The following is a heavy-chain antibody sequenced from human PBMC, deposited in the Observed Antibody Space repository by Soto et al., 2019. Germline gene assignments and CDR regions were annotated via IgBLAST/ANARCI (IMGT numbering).Heavy chain of an antibody. D-gene: IGHD4-17*01. Sequence: EVQLVESGGDLVQPGGSLRLSCAASGFTFSSYWMHWVRQVPGKGLVWVSRISSDGSSTNYADSVRGRFIISRDNAKNTLYLQENSLRVEDTAVYYCARGTVRDHDFGDHWGQGTLVAVSS. V-gene: IGHV3-74*01. CDR1: GFTFSSYW. CDR3: ARGTVRDHDFGDH. CDR2: ISSDGSST. J-gene: IGHJ4*02.